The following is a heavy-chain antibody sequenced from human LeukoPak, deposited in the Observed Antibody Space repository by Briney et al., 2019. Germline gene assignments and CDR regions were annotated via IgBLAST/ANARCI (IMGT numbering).Heavy chain of an antibody. CDR1: GFTFSSYS. CDR3: ARVPYYDFWSGLYYFDY. CDR2: IDTSSRYI. D-gene: IGHD3-3*01. J-gene: IGHJ4*02. Sequence: PGGSLRLSCAASGFTFSSYSMNWVRQAPGKGLEWVSSIDTSSRYIYYGDSVKGRFTISRDNAKNSLYLQMNSLRSEDMAVYYCARVPYYDFWSGLYYFDYWGQGTLVTVSS. V-gene: IGHV3-21*01.